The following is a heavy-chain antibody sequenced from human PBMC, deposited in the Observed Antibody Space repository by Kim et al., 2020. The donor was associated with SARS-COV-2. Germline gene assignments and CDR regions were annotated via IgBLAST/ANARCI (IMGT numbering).Heavy chain of an antibody. CDR1: GFTFSNYW. D-gene: IGHD3-16*01. CDR2: INQDGNEK. CDR3: ARDLRMGPRNYYFYGIDV. Sequence: GGSLRLSCAASGFTFSNYWMSWVRQAPGKGLEWVANINQDGNEKHYEDSVKGRFTISRDNARNSLFLQILRAEDTAVYYCARDLRMGPRNYYFYGIDVWGQGTTVTVSS. V-gene: IGHV3-7*01. J-gene: IGHJ6*02.